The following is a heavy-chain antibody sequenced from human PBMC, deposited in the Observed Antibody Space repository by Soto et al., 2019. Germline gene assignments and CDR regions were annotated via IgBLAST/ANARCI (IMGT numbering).Heavy chain of an antibody. Sequence: QVQLVQSGAEEKKPGASVKVSCKASGYTFTSYAMHWVRQAPGQRLEWMGWINAGNGNTKYSQKFQGRVTITRDTSAIAAYMELSSLRSEDTAVYYCARSGSYYLIDDYWGQGTLVTVSS. V-gene: IGHV1-3*05. CDR2: INAGNGNT. D-gene: IGHD3-22*01. J-gene: IGHJ4*02. CDR3: ARSGSYYLIDDY. CDR1: GYTFTSYA.